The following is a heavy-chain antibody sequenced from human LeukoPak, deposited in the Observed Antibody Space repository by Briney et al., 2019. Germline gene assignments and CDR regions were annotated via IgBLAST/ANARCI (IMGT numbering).Heavy chain of an antibody. CDR2: IYPGDSET. Sequence: GESLKISSKGSGYSFAGYWIGWGRQMPGKGLGWVGIIYPGDSETRYSPSFQGQVTISAGKSISTDYLQWSSLKAADTAMYYCARMSLMVRGVTNYFDYWGQGTLVTVSS. CDR1: GYSFAGYW. D-gene: IGHD3-10*01. J-gene: IGHJ4*02. CDR3: ARMSLMVRGVTNYFDY. V-gene: IGHV5-51*01.